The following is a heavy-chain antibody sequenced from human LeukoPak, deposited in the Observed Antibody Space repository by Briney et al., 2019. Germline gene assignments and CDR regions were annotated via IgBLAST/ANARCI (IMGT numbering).Heavy chain of an antibody. CDR1: GFTLSSYW. CDR2: IKQDGSEI. J-gene: IGHJ4*02. V-gene: IGHV3-7*03. D-gene: IGHD6-19*01. CDR3: ARIAVAAFDY. Sequence: GGSLRLSCAASGFTLSSYWKSWVHQAPGKGLEWVANIKQDGSEIYYVASVKGRFTISRDNAKNSLYLQMNSLRAEDTAVYYFARIAVAAFDYWGQGTLVTVSS.